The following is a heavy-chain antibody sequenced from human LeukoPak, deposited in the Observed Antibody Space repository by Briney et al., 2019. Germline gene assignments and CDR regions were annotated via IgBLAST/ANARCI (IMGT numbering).Heavy chain of an antibody. CDR3: ARAGNDWYYYYMDV. V-gene: IGHV1-2*02. CDR1: GYTFTGYY. Sequence: GASVRVSCRGSGYTFTGYYRHWGRQGPGQGGGWVGWINPNSGGTNYAQKFQGRVTMTRDTSISTAYMELSRLRSDDTAVYYCARAGNDWYYYYMDVWGKGTTVTVSS. CDR2: INPNSGGT. D-gene: IGHD1-1*01. J-gene: IGHJ6*03.